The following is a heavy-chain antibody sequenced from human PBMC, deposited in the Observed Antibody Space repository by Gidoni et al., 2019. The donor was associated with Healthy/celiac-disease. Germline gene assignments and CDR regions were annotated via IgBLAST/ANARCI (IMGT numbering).Heavy chain of an antibody. V-gene: IGHV3-30*02. J-gene: IGHJ4*02. CDR2: IRYDGSNK. D-gene: IGHD3-10*01. CDR3: AKDDFLSGSDDY. Sequence: QVQLVASGGVVVQPGVPLRLSCPASVFTFSSYGMHWVRQAPGKGLEWVAFIRYDGSNKYYADSVKGRINISRDNSKNTLYLQMNSLRAEDTAVYYCAKDDFLSGSDDYWGQGTLVTVSS. CDR1: VFTFSSYG.